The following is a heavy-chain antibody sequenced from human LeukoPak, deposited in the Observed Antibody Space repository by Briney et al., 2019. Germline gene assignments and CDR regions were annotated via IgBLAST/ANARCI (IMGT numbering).Heavy chain of an antibody. CDR3: ARDRDWNLDY. J-gene: IGHJ4*02. Sequence: ALVKVSCKASGYTFTTYGISWVRQAPGQGLEWMGWISAYKGNTNYAQKFQGRVTMTTDTSTSIAYMELRSLTSDDTAVYYCARDRDWNLDYWGQGTLVTVSS. V-gene: IGHV1-18*01. D-gene: IGHD1-1*01. CDR1: GYTFTTYG. CDR2: ISAYKGNT.